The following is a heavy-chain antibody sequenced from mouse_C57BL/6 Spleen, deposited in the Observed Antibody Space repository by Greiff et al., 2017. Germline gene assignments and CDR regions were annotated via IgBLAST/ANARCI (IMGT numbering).Heavy chain of an antibody. CDR2: IDPSDSYT. Sequence: QVQLQQPGAELVKPGASVKLSCKASGYTFTSYWMQWVKQRPGQGLEWIGEIDPSDSYTNYNQKFKGKATLTVDTSSSTAYMQLSSLTSEDSAVYYCATSMGNWGQGTLVTVAA. V-gene: IGHV1-50*01. CDR1: GYTFTSYW. CDR3: ATSMGN. J-gene: IGHJ3*01.